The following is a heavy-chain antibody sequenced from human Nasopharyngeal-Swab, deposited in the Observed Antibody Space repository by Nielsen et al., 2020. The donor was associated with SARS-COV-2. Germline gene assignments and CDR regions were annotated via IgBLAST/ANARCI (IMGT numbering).Heavy chain of an antibody. CDR2: ISSSSSAI. V-gene: IGHV3-48*01. D-gene: IGHD3-10*01. CDR1: GFTFSSYS. Sequence: LSLTCAASGFTFSSYSMNWVRQAPGKGLEWVSYISSSSSAIYYADSVKGRFTISRDNAKNSLYLQMNSLRAEDTAVYYCARDYPGIGWFDPWGQGTLVTVSS. CDR3: ARDYPGIGWFDP. J-gene: IGHJ5*02.